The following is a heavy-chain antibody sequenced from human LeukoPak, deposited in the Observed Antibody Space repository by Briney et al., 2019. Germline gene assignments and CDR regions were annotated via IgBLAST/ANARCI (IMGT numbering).Heavy chain of an antibody. J-gene: IGHJ5*02. Sequence: GGSLRLSCTASGFTFSTYWMNWVRQAPGKGLEWVANIKEDGSEKYYVDSVEGRFTISRDNAKNSLYLQMNSLRPEDTAVYSCARSRGVAGTSEFDPWGQGTLVTVSS. CDR2: IKEDGSEK. CDR1: GFTFSTYW. V-gene: IGHV3-7*01. CDR3: ARSRGVAGTSEFDP. D-gene: IGHD6-19*01.